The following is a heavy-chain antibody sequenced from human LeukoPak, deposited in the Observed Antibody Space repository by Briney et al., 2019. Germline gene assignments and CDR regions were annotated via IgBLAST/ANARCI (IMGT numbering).Heavy chain of an antibody. CDR1: GYTFTGYY. CDR3: AREGDIVVVVAAAFDP. D-gene: IGHD2-15*01. J-gene: IGHJ5*02. Sequence: ASVQVSCKACGYTFTGYYMHGVRQAPGQGLEGMGWINPNSGGTNYAQKFQGRVTMTRDTSISTAYMELSRLRSDDTAVYYCAREGDIVVVVAAAFDPWGQGTLVTVSS. CDR2: INPNSGGT. V-gene: IGHV1-2*02.